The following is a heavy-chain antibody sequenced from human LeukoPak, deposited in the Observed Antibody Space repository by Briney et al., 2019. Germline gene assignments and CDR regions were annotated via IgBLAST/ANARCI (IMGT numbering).Heavy chain of an antibody. CDR1: GYTFTSYD. CDR3: ARPLWFGELFFDY. D-gene: IGHD3-10*01. Sequence: ASVKVSCKASGYTFTSYDINWVRQATGQGLEWMGWMNPNSGNTGYAQKFQGRVTITRDTSASTAYMELSSLRSEDTAVYYCARPLWFGELFFDYWGQGTLVTVSS. CDR2: MNPNSGNT. V-gene: IGHV1-8*01. J-gene: IGHJ4*02.